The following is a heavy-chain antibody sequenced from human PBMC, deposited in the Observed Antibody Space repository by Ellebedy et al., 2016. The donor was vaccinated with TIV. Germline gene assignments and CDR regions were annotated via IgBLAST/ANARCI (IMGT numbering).Heavy chain of an antibody. CDR2: VSYAVNNQ. Sequence: GESLKISCAASGFTFSTYALHCVRQAPGKWLEWVAVVSYAVNNQYYADSVKGRFTISRDNAKNSLYLQMNSLRAEETAVYYCARAESYGSPKFDYWGQGTLVIVSS. V-gene: IGHV3-30*03. J-gene: IGHJ4*02. CDR3: ARAESYGSPKFDY. CDR1: GFTFSTYA. D-gene: IGHD5-18*01.